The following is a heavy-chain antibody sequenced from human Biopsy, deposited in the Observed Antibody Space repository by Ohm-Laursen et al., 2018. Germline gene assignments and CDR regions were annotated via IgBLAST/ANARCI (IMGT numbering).Heavy chain of an antibody. J-gene: IGHJ5*02. CDR1: GDSFTSYA. Sequence: SSVKVSCKASGDSFTSYAIGWVRQAPGQGLEWMGGIIPIPNVATYAQKFQGRITITADKSTSTAYMELSSLTSDDTAVYFCARGEGSSWFDPWGHGTLVTVPS. CDR3: ARGEGSSWFDP. CDR2: IIPIPNVA. D-gene: IGHD1-26*01. V-gene: IGHV1-69*04.